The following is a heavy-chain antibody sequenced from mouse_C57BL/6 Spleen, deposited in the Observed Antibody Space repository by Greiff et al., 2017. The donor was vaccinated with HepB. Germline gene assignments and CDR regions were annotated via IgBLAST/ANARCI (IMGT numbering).Heavy chain of an antibody. D-gene: IGHD2-12*01. CDR2: IHPNSGST. J-gene: IGHJ1*03. CDR1: GYTFTSYW. V-gene: IGHV1-64*01. CDR3: ASDCDHSWPFHV. Sequence: VQLQQPGAELVKPGASVKVSCKASGYTFTSYWMHWVKQRPGQGLEWIGMIHPNSGSTNYNEKFKSKATLTVDKASSTAYMQLSSLTSEDSAVYYCASDCDHSWPFHVWATRTPSTVSS.